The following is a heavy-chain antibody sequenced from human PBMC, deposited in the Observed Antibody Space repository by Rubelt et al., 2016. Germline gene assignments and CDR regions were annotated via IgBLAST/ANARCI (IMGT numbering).Heavy chain of an antibody. J-gene: IGHJ4*02. Sequence: EVQLVESGGGLIQPGGSLRLSCAASGFTVSSNYMSWIRQAPGKGLEWVSAISGSGGSTYYADSVEGRFTISSANTNSTLYLQMTSLGAEETAVYYCAKETSPYSSGGYGFDDWGQVTLVTVSS. CDR2: ISGSGGST. CDR1: GFTVSSNY. V-gene: IGHV3-23*04. D-gene: IGHD6-19*01. CDR3: AKETSPYSSGGYGFDD.